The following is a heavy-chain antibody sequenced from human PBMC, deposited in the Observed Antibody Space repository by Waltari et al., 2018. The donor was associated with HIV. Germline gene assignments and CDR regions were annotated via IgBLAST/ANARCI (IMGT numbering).Heavy chain of an antibody. CDR1: GSTFGSYA. V-gene: IGHV3-23*01. CDR2: LSASGGTT. D-gene: IGHD1-26*01. J-gene: IGHJ4*02. CDR3: AKAPLRRSSGGGEGPSHVEY. Sequence: EVQLLDSGGGLVQPGGSLRLYCAASGSTFGSYAMTWVRQAPGKGPEWVSGLSASGGTTYYAGAVKGRFTISRDNAKNTLYLQMNSLRADDTAVYYCAKAPLRRSSGGGEGPSHVEYWGQGTQVTVSS.